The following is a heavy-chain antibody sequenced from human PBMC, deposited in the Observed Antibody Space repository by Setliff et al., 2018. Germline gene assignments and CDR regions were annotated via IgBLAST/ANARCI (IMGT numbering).Heavy chain of an antibody. CDR3: AKSSGSSSSTNLEY. CDR1: GITFSTYS. CDR2: ITDDGGTT. V-gene: IGHV3-23*01. J-gene: IGHJ4*02. Sequence: GGSLRLSCAASGITFSTYSMNWVRQAPGKGLEWVSAITDDGGTTHYAGSVKGRFTIARDNSNSTLYLQMNSLRVEETALYYCAKSSGSSSSTNLEYLGPGTLVTVSS. D-gene: IGHD6-6*01.